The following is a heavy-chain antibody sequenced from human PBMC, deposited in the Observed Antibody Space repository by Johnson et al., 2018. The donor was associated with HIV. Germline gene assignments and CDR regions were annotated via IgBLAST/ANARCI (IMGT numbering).Heavy chain of an antibody. D-gene: IGHD5-12*01. CDR1: GFTFSTYG. V-gene: IGHV3-23*04. Sequence: VQLVESGGGLVQPGGSLRLSCAASGFTFSTYGMTWVRQAPGKGLEWVLAISGTGGTTYYADSVRGRFSISRDKSKDTLYLQMSSLRAEDTAVYYCAKGRGYDYDALDFWGQGTMVTVSS. J-gene: IGHJ3*01. CDR2: ISGTGGTT. CDR3: AKGRGYDYDALDF.